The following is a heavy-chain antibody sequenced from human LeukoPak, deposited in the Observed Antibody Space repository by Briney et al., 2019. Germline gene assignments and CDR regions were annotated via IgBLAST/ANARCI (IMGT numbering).Heavy chain of an antibody. V-gene: IGHV1-2*02. J-gene: IGHJ3*02. Sequence: ASVKVSCKASGYTFTGYYMHWVRQAPGQGLEWMGWINPNSGGTNYAQKFQGRVTMTRDTSISTPYMELSRLRSDDTAVYYCASTGAAAGFYAFDIWGQGTMVTVSS. CDR2: INPNSGGT. CDR1: GYTFTGYY. D-gene: IGHD6-13*01. CDR3: ASTGAAAGFYAFDI.